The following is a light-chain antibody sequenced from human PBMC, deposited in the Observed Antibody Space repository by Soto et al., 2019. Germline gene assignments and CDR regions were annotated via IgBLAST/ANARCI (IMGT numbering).Light chain of an antibody. V-gene: IGLV1-40*01. CDR2: GDR. CDR1: SSNIGAGYE. J-gene: IGLJ3*02. CDR3: QSYDSSLSGMV. Sequence: QSVLTQPPSVSGAPGQRVTISCTGSSSNIGAGYEVHWYQQLPGTAPKLLIYGDRYRPSGVPDRFSGSKSGTSVSLDITGLQAEYEAEYHCQSYDSSLSGMVFGGGTKVTVL.